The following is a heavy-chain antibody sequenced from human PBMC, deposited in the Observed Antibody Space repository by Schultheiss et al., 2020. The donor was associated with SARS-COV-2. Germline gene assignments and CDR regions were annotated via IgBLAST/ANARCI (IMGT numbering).Heavy chain of an antibody. CDR1: GFTFRTYA. J-gene: IGHJ4*02. D-gene: IGHD1-26*01. CDR3: ARERGSRFDY. CDR2: ISYDGSDK. Sequence: GGSLRLSCAASGFTFRTYAMHWVRQAPGKGLEWVAVISYDGSDKFYADSVKGRFTISRDNSKNRLYMQMNSLRAEDTAVYYCARERGSRFDYWGQGTLVTVSS. V-gene: IGHV3-30*01.